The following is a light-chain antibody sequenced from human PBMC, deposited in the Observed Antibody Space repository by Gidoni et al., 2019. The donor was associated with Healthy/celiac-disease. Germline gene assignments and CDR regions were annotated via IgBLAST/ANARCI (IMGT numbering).Light chain of an antibody. CDR3: QQYDNLLFT. V-gene: IGKV1-33*01. J-gene: IGKJ3*01. CDR2: DAS. Sequence: IQMTPSPSSLSASVGDRVTITCQASQDISNYLNWYQQKPGKAPKLLIYDASNLETGVPSRFSGSGSGTDFTFTISSLQPEDIATYYCQQYDNLLFTFXPXTKVDIK. CDR1: QDISNY.